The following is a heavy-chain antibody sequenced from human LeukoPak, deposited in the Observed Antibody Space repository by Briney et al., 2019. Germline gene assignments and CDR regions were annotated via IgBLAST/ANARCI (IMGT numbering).Heavy chain of an antibody. CDR3: ATYAGSSSKYFQD. Sequence: GESLKISCKGSGYSFTSYWIGWVRQMPGKGLEWMGNIYPGDSDTRYSPSFQGQVTISADKSISTAYLQRSSLQASDTAMYYCATYAGSSSKYFQDWGQGTLVTVSS. D-gene: IGHD3-10*01. CDR1: GYSFTSYW. CDR2: IYPGDSDT. V-gene: IGHV5-51*01. J-gene: IGHJ1*01.